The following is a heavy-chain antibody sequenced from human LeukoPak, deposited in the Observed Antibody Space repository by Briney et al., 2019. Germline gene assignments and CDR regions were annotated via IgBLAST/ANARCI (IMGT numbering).Heavy chain of an antibody. CDR1: GGSFSGYY. CDR2: INHSGST. J-gene: IGHJ6*03. CDR3: ASGPVIAVAGTYYYYYMDV. D-gene: IGHD6-19*01. V-gene: IGHV4-34*01. Sequence: SGTLSLTCAVYGGSFSGYYWSWIRQPPGKGLEWIGEINHSGSTNYNPSLKSRVTISVDTSKNQFSLKLSSVTAADTAVYYCASGPVIAVAGTYYYYYMDVWGKGTTVTVSS.